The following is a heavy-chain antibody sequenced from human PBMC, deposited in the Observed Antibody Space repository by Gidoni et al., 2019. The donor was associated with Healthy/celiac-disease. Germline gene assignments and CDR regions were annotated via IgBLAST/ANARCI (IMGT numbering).Heavy chain of an antibody. V-gene: IGHV1-69*04. J-gene: IGHJ4*02. CDR1: GGTFSSYA. Sequence: QVQLVQSGAEVKKPGSSVKVSCKASGGTFSSYAISWVRQAPGQGLEWMGRIIPILGIANYAQKFQGRVTITADKSTSTAYMELSSLRSEDTAVYYCARDLRTLTSGQWGYWGQGTLVTVSS. CDR2: IIPILGIA. CDR3: ARDLRTLTSGQWGY. D-gene: IGHD6-19*01.